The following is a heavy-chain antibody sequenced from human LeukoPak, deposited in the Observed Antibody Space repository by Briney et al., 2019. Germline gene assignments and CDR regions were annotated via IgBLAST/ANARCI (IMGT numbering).Heavy chain of an antibody. CDR2: IRYDGTNK. Sequence: GGSLRLSCAASGFTFSTYGIHWVRQAPGKGLEWVAFIRYDGTNKRYADSVKGRFTISRDNSKNMLYLQMNSLRAEDTAVYHCAKDRDYGDYPSAYYYYMDVWGKGTTVTVSS. V-gene: IGHV3-30*02. CDR1: GFTFSTYG. J-gene: IGHJ6*03. CDR3: AKDRDYGDYPSAYYYYMDV. D-gene: IGHD4-17*01.